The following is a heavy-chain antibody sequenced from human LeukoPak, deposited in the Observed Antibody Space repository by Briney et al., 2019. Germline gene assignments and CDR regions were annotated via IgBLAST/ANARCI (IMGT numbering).Heavy chain of an antibody. CDR2: TRNKANSYTT. Sequence: GGSLRLSCAASGFTFSDHYMDWVRQAPGKGLEWVGRTRNKANSYTTEYAASVKGRFTISRDDSKNSLYLQMNSLKTEDTAVYYCARVADFWSGYFDYWGQGTLVTVSS. J-gene: IGHJ4*02. CDR1: GFTFSDHY. CDR3: ARVADFWSGYFDY. V-gene: IGHV3-72*01. D-gene: IGHD3-3*01.